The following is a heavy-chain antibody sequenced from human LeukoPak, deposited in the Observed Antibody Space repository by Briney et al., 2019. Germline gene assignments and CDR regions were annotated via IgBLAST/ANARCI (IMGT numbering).Heavy chain of an antibody. V-gene: IGHV3-21*01. CDR3: GSGGLRWSLNPDY. Sequence: GGSLRLSCVASGFTFSAYTLNWVRQAPGKGLEWVASISSSSTYIFYADSVKGRFIISRDNAKNSLSLQMNSLRAEDTAVYYCGSGGLRWSLNPDYWGQGTLVTVSS. D-gene: IGHD4-23*01. CDR1: GFTFSAYT. J-gene: IGHJ4*02. CDR2: ISSSSTYI.